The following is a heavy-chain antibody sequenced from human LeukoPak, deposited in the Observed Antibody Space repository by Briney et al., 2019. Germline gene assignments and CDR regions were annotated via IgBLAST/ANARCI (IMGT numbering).Heavy chain of an antibody. CDR2: IKRAVRGT. CDR1: GVAFSIDW. CDR3: TRILVGGNRAFDI. V-gene: IGHV3-74*01. D-gene: IGHD2-21*01. Sequence: SPRLSCALSGVAFSIDWMHWVRQAPGNGLGSVSRIKRAVRGTNYADSGKGRFTITRDNAKNTLYLQMNSLRDEATAMCDCTRILVGGNRAFDIWGQGTMATVSS. J-gene: IGHJ3*02.